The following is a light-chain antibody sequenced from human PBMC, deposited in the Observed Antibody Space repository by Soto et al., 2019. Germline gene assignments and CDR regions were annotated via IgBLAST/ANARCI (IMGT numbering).Light chain of an antibody. Sequence: QSVLTQPPSASGTPGQGVTISCSGSTSNIGSNYVYRYQQLPGTAPKLLIYRNNQRPSGVPDRFSGSKSGTSASLAISGLRSGDEADYFCATWDDSLNGFYVFGTGTKVTVL. CDR3: ATWDDSLNGFYV. CDR1: TSNIGSNY. CDR2: RNN. J-gene: IGLJ1*01. V-gene: IGLV1-47*01.